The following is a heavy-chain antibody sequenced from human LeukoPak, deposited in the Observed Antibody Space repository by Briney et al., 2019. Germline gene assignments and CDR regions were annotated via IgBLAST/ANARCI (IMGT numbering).Heavy chain of an antibody. CDR2: ISYDGSNK. V-gene: IGHV3-30-3*01. CDR1: GFTFSSYA. D-gene: IGHD1-26*01. CDR3: ARTYLPGSYYFDY. J-gene: IGHJ4*02. Sequence: PGRSLRLSCAASGFTFSSYAMHWVRQAPGKGLEWVAVISYDGSNKYYADSVKGRFTISRDNSKNTLYLQMNSLRAEDTAVYYCARTYLPGSYYFDYWGQGTLVTVSS.